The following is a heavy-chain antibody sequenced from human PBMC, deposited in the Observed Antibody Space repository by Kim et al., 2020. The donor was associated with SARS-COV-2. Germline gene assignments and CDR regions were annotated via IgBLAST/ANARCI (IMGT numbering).Heavy chain of an antibody. D-gene: IGHD2-8*01. Sequence: GGSLRLSCAASGFTFSSYEMNWVRQAPGKGLEWVSYISSKNYTIYYADSVKGRFTISRDNAKNSLYLQMNSVRADDTAVYYCARGPGAVYDGYFDYWGQGSMVTVSS. CDR2: ISSKNYTI. CDR3: ARGPGAVYDGYFDY. J-gene: IGHJ4*03. CDR1: GFTFSSYE. V-gene: IGHV3-48*03.